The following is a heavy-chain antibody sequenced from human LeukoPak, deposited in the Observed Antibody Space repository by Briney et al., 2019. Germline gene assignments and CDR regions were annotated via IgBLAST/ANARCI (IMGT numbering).Heavy chain of an antibody. CDR1: GGSFSGYY. CDR2: INHSGST. CDR3: ARGGRGRYPSYYYGMDV. Sequence: PSETLSLTCAVYGGSFSGYYWSWIRQPPGKGLEWIGEINHSGSTNYNPSLKSRVTISVDTSKNQFSLKLSSVTAADTAVYYCARGGRGRYPSYYYGMDVWGQGTTVTVSS. D-gene: IGHD1-26*01. J-gene: IGHJ6*02. V-gene: IGHV4-34*01.